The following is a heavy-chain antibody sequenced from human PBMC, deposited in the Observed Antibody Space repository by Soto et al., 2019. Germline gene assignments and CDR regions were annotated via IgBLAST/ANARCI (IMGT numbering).Heavy chain of an antibody. CDR1: GGTFSSYA. J-gene: IGHJ4*02. Sequence: QVQLVQSGAAVKKPGSSVKVSCKASGGTFSSYAISWVRQAPGQGLEWLGGIIHIFGTANYAQKFQGSVTITAEESTSTAYREVSSLRSEDTAVYYCARPLYYYDSSGYWPFDYWGQGTLVTVSS. V-gene: IGHV1-69*01. CDR3: ARPLYYYDSSGYWPFDY. D-gene: IGHD3-22*01. CDR2: IIHIFGTA.